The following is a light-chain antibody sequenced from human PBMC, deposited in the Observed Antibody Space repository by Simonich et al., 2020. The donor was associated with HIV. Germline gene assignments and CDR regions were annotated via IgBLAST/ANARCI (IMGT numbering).Light chain of an antibody. CDR2: SNI. Sequence: QSVLTQPPSVSGAPGQRVTISCTGSSSNVGAGYDVHWYQQLPGTAPKLLISSNINRPSGVPDRFSGSKSGTSASLAITGLQAEDEADYYCQSYDTSLSAWVFGGGTKLTVL. CDR1: SSNVGAGYD. J-gene: IGLJ3*02. CDR3: QSYDTSLSAWV. V-gene: IGLV1-40*01.